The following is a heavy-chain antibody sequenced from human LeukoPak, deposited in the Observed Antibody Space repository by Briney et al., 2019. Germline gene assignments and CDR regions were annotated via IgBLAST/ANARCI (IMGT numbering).Heavy chain of an antibody. CDR2: IYHSGST. CDR1: GGSITSSSYY. D-gene: IGHD1-26*01. Sequence: PSETLSLTCTVSGGSITSSSYYWSWIRQPPGKGLEWIGSIYHSGSTYYNPSLKSRVTISVDTSKNQFSLKLSSVTAADTAVYYCARVEWELGRGFAFDIWGQGTMVTVSS. CDR3: ARVEWELGRGFAFDI. J-gene: IGHJ3*02. V-gene: IGHV4-39*07.